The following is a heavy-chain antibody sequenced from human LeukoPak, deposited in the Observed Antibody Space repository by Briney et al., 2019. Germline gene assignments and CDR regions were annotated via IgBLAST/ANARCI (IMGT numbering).Heavy chain of an antibody. CDR2: IYYNGYT. J-gene: IGHJ5*02. CDR3: ARLDCAGGDCHSGSLKWVDP. CDR1: GGSISSSSYY. Sequence: PSETLSLTCTVSGGSISSSSYYWGWIRQPPGKGLEWIGYIYYNGYTNYNPSLKSRVTISVDTSKNQFSLKLGSVTAADTAVYYCARLDCAGGDCHSGSLKWVDPWGQGTLVTVSS. V-gene: IGHV4-61*05. D-gene: IGHD2-21*02.